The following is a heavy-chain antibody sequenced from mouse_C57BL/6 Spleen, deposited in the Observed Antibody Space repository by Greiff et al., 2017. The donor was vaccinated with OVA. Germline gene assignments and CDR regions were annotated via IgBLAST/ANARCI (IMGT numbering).Heavy chain of an antibody. CDR2: ISDGGSYT. V-gene: IGHV5-4*01. J-gene: IGHJ2*01. CDR1: GFTFSSYA. CDR3: AREKTFDY. Sequence: EVKLMESGGGLVKPGGSLKLSCAASGFTFSSYAMSWVRQTPEKRLEWVATISDGGSYTYYPDNVKGRFTISRDNAKNNLYLQMSHLKSEDTAMYYCAREKTFDYWGQGTTRTVSS.